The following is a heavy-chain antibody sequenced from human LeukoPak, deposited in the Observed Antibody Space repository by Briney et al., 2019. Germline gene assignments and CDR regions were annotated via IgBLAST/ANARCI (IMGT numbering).Heavy chain of an antibody. Sequence: SETLSLTCTVSGGSISSGGYFWSWIRQPPGKGLEWIGYIYHDGSTYYNPSLKSRVTISVDTSKNQFSLKLTSVTVADTAVYYCARVQRDIKSLGVFDIWGQGTMVTVSS. D-gene: IGHD2-15*01. CDR3: ARVQRDIKSLGVFDI. V-gene: IGHV4-30-2*01. J-gene: IGHJ3*02. CDR1: GGSISSGGYF. CDR2: IYHDGST.